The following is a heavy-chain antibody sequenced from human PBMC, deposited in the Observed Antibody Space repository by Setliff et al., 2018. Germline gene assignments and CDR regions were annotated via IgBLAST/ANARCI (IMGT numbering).Heavy chain of an antibody. D-gene: IGHD1-1*01. CDR1: GASITNINYY. CDR3: ARTGTYRYFDY. CDR2: IFYSGRT. Sequence: SETLSLTCTVSGASITNINYYWGLIRQPPGKGLEWIGSIFYSGRTFYNPSLKSRVTISVDTAQNQFSLRLTSVTAADTAVYYCARTGTYRYFDYWGQGALVTVSS. J-gene: IGHJ4*02. V-gene: IGHV4-39*01.